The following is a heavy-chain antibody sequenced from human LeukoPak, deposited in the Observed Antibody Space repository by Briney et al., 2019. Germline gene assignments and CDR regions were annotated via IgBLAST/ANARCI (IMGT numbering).Heavy chain of an antibody. D-gene: IGHD3-10*01. CDR2: INPNSGGT. CDR1: GYTFTGYY. V-gene: IGHV1-2*02. Sequence: GESLKISCKGSGYTFTGYYMHWVRQAPGQGPEWMGWINPNSGGTNYAQKFQGRVTMTTDTSTSTAYMELRSLRSDDTAVYYCASWLRGVIGAFDIWGQGTMVTVSS. CDR3: ASWLRGVIGAFDI. J-gene: IGHJ3*02.